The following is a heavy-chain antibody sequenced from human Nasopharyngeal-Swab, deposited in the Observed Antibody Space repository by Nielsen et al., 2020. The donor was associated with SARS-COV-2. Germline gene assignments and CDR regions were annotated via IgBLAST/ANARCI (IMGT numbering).Heavy chain of an antibody. V-gene: IGHV4-59*01. CDR2: IYYSGST. CDR3: ARGHPTIAVAGTNYYYGMDV. CDR1: GGSISSYY. Sequence: SETLSLTFPVSGGSISSYYWSWIRQPPGKGLEWIGYIYYSGSTNYNPSPKSRVTISVDTSKNQFSLKLSSVTAADTAVYYCARGHPTIAVAGTNYYYGMDVWGQGTTVTVSS. D-gene: IGHD6-19*01. J-gene: IGHJ6*02.